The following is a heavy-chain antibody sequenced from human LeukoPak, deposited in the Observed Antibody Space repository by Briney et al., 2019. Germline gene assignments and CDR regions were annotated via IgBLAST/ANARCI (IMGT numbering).Heavy chain of an antibody. J-gene: IGHJ2*01. CDR1: SDSLRNSY. CDR2: VYNTGRT. Sequence: SETLSLTCTVSSDSLRNSYWSWIAQPAGKGLGWIGRVYNTGRTDDTDFTPSLKSRSPLTHHTSRHPFSLKPFSLRAADRATSYVPRHTGFFGSSSGAFDFWGRGTLGTVSS. CDR3: PRHTGFFGSSSGAFDF. V-gene: IGHV4-4*07. D-gene: IGHD3-3*01.